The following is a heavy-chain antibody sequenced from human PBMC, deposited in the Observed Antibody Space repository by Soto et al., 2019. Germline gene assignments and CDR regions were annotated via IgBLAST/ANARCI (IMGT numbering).Heavy chain of an antibody. CDR1: GYTFSSYA. D-gene: IGHD2-15*01. Sequence: ASVKVSCKASGYTFSSYAMHWVRQAPGQRLEWMGWINAGNGNTKYSQKFQGRVTITRDTSASTAYMELSSLRSEDTAVYYCARGVAPYYFDYWGQGTLVTVSS. CDR3: ARGVAPYYFDY. V-gene: IGHV1-3*01. J-gene: IGHJ4*02. CDR2: INAGNGNT.